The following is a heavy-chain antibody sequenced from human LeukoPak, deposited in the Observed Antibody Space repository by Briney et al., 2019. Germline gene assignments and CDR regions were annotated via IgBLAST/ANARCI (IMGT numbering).Heavy chain of an antibody. D-gene: IGHD3-9*01. CDR3: ARDHDSAGYPTPDY. Sequence: GGSLRLSCEASGFTFSRYIMTWVRQAPGKGLEWVSTIKGSSEATFYADSVKDRFTISRDDSKNTLYLQMNSLRADDTALYFCARDHDSAGYPTPDYWGQGTLVTVSS. CDR1: GFTFSRYI. CDR2: IKGSSEAT. V-gene: IGHV3-23*01. J-gene: IGHJ4*02.